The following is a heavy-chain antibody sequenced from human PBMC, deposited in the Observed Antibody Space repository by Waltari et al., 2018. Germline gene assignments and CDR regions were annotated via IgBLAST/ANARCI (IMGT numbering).Heavy chain of an antibody. V-gene: IGHV4-34*01. CDR2: INHRGST. J-gene: IGHJ5*02. CDR3: ARAGVVTSRFDP. D-gene: IGHD3-22*01. Sequence: QVQLQQWGAGLLKPSETLSLTCAVYGGPFSGYYWSWIRQPPGKGLEWIGEINHRGSTNYNPSLKSRVTISVDTSKNQFSLKLSSVTAADTAVYYCARAGVVTSRFDPWGQGTLVTVSS. CDR1: GGPFSGYY.